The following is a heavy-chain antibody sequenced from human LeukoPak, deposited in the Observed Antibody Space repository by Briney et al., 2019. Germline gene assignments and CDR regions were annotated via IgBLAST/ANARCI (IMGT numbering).Heavy chain of an antibody. CDR3: ARSGGTLGATTYLDY. J-gene: IGHJ4*02. CDR1: GYSFTSYW. CDR2: IYPGDSDT. Sequence: GESLKISCKGSGYSFTSYWIGWVRQMPGKGLEWMGIIYPGDSDTRYSPSFQGQVTISADKSISTAYLQWSSLKASDTAMYYCARSGGTLGATTYLDYWGQGTLVTVSS. V-gene: IGHV5-51*01. D-gene: IGHD1-26*01.